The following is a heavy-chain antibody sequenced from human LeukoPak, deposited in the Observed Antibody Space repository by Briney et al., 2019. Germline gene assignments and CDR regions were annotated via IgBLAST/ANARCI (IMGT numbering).Heavy chain of an antibody. CDR3: ARVMSRTSCYQH. J-gene: IGHJ4*02. Sequence: SETLSLTCAVYGGSFSGYYWSWIRQPPGKGLEWIGEINHSGSTNYNPSLKSRVTISVDTSKNQFSLKLSSVTAADTAVYYCARVMSRTSCYQHRGQGTLVTVSS. CDR1: GGSFSGYY. V-gene: IGHV4-34*01. CDR2: INHSGST. D-gene: IGHD2-2*01.